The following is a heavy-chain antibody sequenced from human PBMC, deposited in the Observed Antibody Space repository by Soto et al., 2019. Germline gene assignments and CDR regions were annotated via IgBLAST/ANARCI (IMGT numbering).Heavy chain of an antibody. J-gene: IGHJ6*02. CDR3: ARGRVIVVVPAAVHYYYYGMDV. D-gene: IGHD2-2*01. CDR1: GYTFTSYD. V-gene: IGHV1-8*01. CDR2: MNPNSGNT. Sequence: ASVKVSCKASGYTFTSYDINSVRQATGQGLEWMGWMNPNSGNTGYAQKFQGRVTMTRSTSISTAYMELSSLRSEDTAVYYCARGRVIVVVPAAVHYYYYGMDVWGQGTTVTVSS.